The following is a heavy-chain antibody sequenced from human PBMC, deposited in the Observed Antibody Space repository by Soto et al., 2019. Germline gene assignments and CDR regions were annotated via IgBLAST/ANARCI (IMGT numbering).Heavy chain of an antibody. CDR2: ISSSSSYI. V-gene: IGHV3-21*01. D-gene: IGHD3-3*01. Sequence: EVQLVESGGGLVKPGGSLRLSCAASGFTFSSYSMNWVRQAPGKGLEWVSSISSSSSYIYYADSVKGRFTISRDNAKNSLYLQMNSLRAEDTAVYYCRREVTIFGVVSYYYGMDVWGQGTTVTVSS. J-gene: IGHJ6*02. CDR3: RREVTIFGVVSYYYGMDV. CDR1: GFTFSSYS.